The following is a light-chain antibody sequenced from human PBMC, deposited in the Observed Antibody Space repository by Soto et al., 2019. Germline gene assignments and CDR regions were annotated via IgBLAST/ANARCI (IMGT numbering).Light chain of an antibody. J-gene: IGKJ4*01. V-gene: IGKV3-15*01. CDR2: GAS. CDR3: QQHADWHLS. Sequence: EIEMTQSPTPLSLSPGEIATLSCRAIQSISNNLAWYQQKPGQAPRLLMYGASTSATGIPGRFSGSWSGTEFNLTITSLQSEDFAVYYCQQHADWHLSFGGGTKVEIK. CDR1: QSISNN.